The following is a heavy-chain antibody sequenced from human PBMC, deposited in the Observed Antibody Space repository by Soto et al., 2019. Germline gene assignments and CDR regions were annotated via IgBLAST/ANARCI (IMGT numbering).Heavy chain of an antibody. CDR2: INWNSGSI. V-gene: IGHV3-9*01. CDR3: VKDESINGYSGHFRH. CDR1: GFTFDDYA. D-gene: IGHD1-26*01. Sequence: EVQLVESGGGLVQPGRSLRLSCAASGFTFDDYAMHWVRQVPGKGLEWVSGINWNSGSIGYADTVKGRFAISRDNANKSLRLQMHFLRAEDKAFYCVKDESINGYSGHFRHWGQGTLVTFSS. J-gene: IGHJ1*01.